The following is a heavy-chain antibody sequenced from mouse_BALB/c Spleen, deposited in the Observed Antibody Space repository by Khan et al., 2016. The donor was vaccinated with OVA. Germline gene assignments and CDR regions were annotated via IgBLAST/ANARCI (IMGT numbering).Heavy chain of an antibody. CDR3: ARGGKFAY. J-gene: IGHJ3*01. D-gene: IGHD1-1*02. Sequence: QVQLKESGAELVRPGVSVKISCKGSGYTFTDYAMHWVKQSHAKSLEWIGVISTYYGDVDYSQQFKGKATMTVDRSSSTAYMELARLTSEDSAIYYCARGGKFAYWGQGTLVTVSA. CDR2: ISTYYGDV. V-gene: IGHV1S137*01. CDR1: GYTFTDYA.